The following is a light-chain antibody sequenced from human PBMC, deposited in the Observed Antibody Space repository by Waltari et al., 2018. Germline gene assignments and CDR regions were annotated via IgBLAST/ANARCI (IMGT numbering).Light chain of an antibody. J-gene: IGLJ2*01. CDR2: QDN. V-gene: IGLV3-1*01. CDR1: TLGSQY. Sequence: SFELTQSPSVSVSLGQTATITCAGDTLGSQYVSWYKQKPGQSPVLVVYQDNRRPSWIPERFSGSNSGSTATLIISGTQAMDEADYYCQAWDSTTAVFGGGTKLTVL. CDR3: QAWDSTTAV.